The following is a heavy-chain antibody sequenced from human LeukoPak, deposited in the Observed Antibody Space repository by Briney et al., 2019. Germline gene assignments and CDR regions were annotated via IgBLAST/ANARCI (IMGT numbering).Heavy chain of an antibody. V-gene: IGHV3-74*01. CDR2: ISTDGYTT. CDR3: VVGGSPGY. D-gene: IGHD2-15*01. CDR1: GHAFSAYK. J-gene: IGHJ4*02. Sequence: GGSLRLSCAASGHAFSAYKMHWVRQAPRKGLVWVSRISTDGYTTDYADFVQGRFTASRDNTKNTWSLEMNSLRAEDTAVYYCVVGGSPGYWGQGTLVTVSS.